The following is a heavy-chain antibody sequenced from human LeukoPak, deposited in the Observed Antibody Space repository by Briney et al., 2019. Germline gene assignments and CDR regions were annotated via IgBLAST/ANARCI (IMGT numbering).Heavy chain of an antibody. CDR2: INHSGST. D-gene: IGHD4-17*01. Sequence: SETLSLTCAVYGGSFSGYYWSWIRQPPGKGLEWIGEINHSGSTNYNPSLTSRVTISVDTSKNQFSLKLSSVTAADTAVYYCATATVTASDAFDYWGQGTLVTVSS. CDR1: GGSFSGYY. V-gene: IGHV4-34*01. CDR3: ATATVTASDAFDY. J-gene: IGHJ4*02.